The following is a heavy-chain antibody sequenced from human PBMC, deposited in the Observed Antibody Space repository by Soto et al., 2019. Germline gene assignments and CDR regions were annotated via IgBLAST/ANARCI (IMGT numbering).Heavy chain of an antibody. J-gene: IGHJ6*02. CDR3: ASSPYCSSTSCPTEHYYYYGMDV. CDR1: GYTFTGYY. Sequence: ASVKVSCKASGYTFTGYYMHWVRQAPGQGLEWMGWINPNSGGTNYAQKFQGWVTMTRDTSISTAYMELSRLRSDGTAVYYCASSPYCSSTSCPTEHYYYYGMDVWGQGTTVTVSS. V-gene: IGHV1-2*04. CDR2: INPNSGGT. D-gene: IGHD2-2*01.